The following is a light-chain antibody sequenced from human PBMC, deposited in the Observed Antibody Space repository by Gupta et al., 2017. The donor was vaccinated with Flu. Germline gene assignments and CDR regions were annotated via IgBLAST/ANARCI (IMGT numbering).Light chain of an antibody. Sequence: DIQMTQSPSSLSASVGDRVTITCRSSQNIDNFLNWYQHKAGKAPKLLIYSASSLQSGVPSRFSGSGSGSDFTLTIISLQPEDFATYYCQQTYIAPPYSFGQGTKLDI. V-gene: IGKV1-39*01. J-gene: IGKJ2*03. CDR3: QQTYIAPPYS. CDR2: SAS. CDR1: QNIDNF.